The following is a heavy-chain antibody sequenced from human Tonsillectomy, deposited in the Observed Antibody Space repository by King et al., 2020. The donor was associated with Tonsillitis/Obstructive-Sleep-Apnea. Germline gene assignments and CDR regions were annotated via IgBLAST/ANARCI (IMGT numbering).Heavy chain of an antibody. V-gene: IGHV3-64D*06. CDR2: INNNGGTT. J-gene: IGHJ3*01. Sequence: VQLVESGGGLAQPGGSLRLSCSASGFTFSDYAMHWVRQAPGKGLEYVSSINNNGGTTYYADSVKGRFTISRDNSKNTLYLQMSSLSAEDTALYYCWKRAAATKAFDVWGQGTMVTVSS. D-gene: IGHD6-13*01. CDR3: WKRAAATKAFDV. CDR1: GFTFSDYA.